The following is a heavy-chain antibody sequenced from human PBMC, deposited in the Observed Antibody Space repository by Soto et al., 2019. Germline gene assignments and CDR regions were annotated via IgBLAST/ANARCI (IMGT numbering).Heavy chain of an antibody. J-gene: IGHJ6*03. V-gene: IGHV4-39*02. CDR3: VSPYNFYFMDV. Sequence: QLQLQESGPGLVKPSETLSLTCTVSGGSISSSSFYWGWVRQPPGKGLEWIGSVSHRGSTYYNPSLTSRVTISVDTSKNHSSLKLNSVTAADTAVYYCVSPYNFYFMDVWGKGTPVTVSS. CDR1: GGSISSSSFY. D-gene: IGHD3-16*01. CDR2: VSHRGST.